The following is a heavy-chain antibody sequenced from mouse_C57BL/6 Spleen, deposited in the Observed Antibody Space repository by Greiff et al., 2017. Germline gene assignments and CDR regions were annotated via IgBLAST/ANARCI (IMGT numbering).Heavy chain of an antibody. D-gene: IGHD2-4*01. V-gene: IGHV1-55*01. CDR3: ARRRYDYEGAMDY. Sequence: QVQLQQSGAELVKPGASVKMSCKASGYTFTSYWITWVKQRPGQGLEWIGDIYPGSGSTNYNEKFKSTATLTVDTSSSTAYMQLSSLTSADSAVYYCARRRYDYEGAMDYWGQGTSVTVSS. CDR1: GYTFTSYW. CDR2: IYPGSGST. J-gene: IGHJ4*01.